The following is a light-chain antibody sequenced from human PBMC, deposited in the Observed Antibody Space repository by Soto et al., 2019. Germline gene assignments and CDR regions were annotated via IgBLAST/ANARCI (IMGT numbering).Light chain of an antibody. CDR2: AAS. Sequence: DIQMTHLPSACSALLEDRFTFPCGPSQGISNYLVWFQQKPGKVPKRLIYAASSLQSGVPSRFSGSGSGTEFTLTISSLQPEDFATYYCLQHNSYPHTFGQGTKVDIK. V-gene: IGKV1-17*03. CDR1: QGISNY. J-gene: IGKJ2*01. CDR3: LQHNSYPHT.